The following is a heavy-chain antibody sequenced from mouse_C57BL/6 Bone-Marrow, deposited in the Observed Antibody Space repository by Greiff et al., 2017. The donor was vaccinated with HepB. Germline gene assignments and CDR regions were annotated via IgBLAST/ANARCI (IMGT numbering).Heavy chain of an antibody. D-gene: IGHD2-2*01. CDR3: ASTLWLRRGDYYAMDY. CDR1: GYTFTSYW. CDR2: IDPSDSYT. V-gene: IGHV1-69*01. Sequence: QVQLKQPGAELVMPGASVKLSCKASGYTFTSYWMHWVKQRPGQGLEWIGEIDPSDSYTNYNQKFKGKSTLTVDKSSSTAYMQLSSLTSEDSAVYYCASTLWLRRGDYYAMDYWGQGTSVTVSS. J-gene: IGHJ4*01.